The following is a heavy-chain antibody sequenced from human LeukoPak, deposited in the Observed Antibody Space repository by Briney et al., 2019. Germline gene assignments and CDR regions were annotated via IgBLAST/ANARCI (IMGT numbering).Heavy chain of an antibody. D-gene: IGHD1-26*01. V-gene: IGHV3-21*01. CDR3: ARDRGSCGSPYFFDY. J-gene: IGHJ4*02. CDR2: ISSSTSYV. Sequence: GGSLRLSCAASGFTFSSYAMSWVRQAPGKGLEWVSSISSSTSYVHYADSVKGRFTISRDNAKNSLYLQMNSLRAEDTAVYYCARDRGSCGSPYFFDYWGQGTLVTVSS. CDR1: GFTFSSYA.